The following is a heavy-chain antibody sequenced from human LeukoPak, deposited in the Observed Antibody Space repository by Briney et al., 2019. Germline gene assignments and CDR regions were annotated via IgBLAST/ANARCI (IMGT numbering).Heavy chain of an antibody. CDR3: AKDGTWEMATMDY. V-gene: IGHV3-23*01. CDR1: GLTFSNSA. CDR2: ISASGDTT. Sequence: PGGSLRLSCAASGLTFSNSAMTWVRQSPGKGLEWVSDISASGDTTHYADSVKGRFTISRDNSKNTLYLQMNSLRAEDTAVYYCAKDGTWEMATMDYWGQGTLVTVSS. J-gene: IGHJ4*02. D-gene: IGHD5-24*01.